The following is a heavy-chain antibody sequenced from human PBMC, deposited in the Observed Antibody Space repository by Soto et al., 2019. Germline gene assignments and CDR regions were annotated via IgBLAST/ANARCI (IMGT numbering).Heavy chain of an antibody. V-gene: IGHV3-53*01. CDR2: IFSGGST. Sequence: EVQLVESGGGLIQPGGSLRLSCAASGFTVSSNYMSWVRQAPGKGLEWVSVIFSGGSTFYADSVKGRFTISRDNSKNTRYLQMNSLRAEDTAVDYCARERVKSGYPEYFQHWGQGTLVTVSS. J-gene: IGHJ1*01. CDR1: GFTVSSNY. D-gene: IGHD3-22*01. CDR3: ARERVKSGYPEYFQH.